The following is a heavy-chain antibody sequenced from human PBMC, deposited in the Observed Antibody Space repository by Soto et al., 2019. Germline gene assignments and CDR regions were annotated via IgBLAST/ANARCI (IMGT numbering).Heavy chain of an antibody. CDR3: TRGQNDFWSGYWTYYFDY. CDR2: ISSSSSYI. V-gene: IGHV3-21*03. J-gene: IGHJ4*02. D-gene: IGHD3-3*01. CDR1: GFTFSSYS. Sequence: PGGSLRLSCAASGFTFSSYSMNWFRQAPGKGLEWVSSISSSSSYIYYADSVKGRFTISRDDSKSIAYLQMNSLKTEDTAVYYCTRGQNDFWSGYWTYYFDYWGQGTLVTVSS.